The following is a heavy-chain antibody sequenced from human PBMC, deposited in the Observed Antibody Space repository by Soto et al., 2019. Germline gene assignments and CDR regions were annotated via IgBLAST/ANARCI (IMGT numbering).Heavy chain of an antibody. CDR2: IVVGSGNT. D-gene: IGHD4-4*01. J-gene: IGHJ6*02. V-gene: IGHV1-58*02. CDR1: GFTFTSSA. CDR3: AADVYSNPRGVDYYYYGMDV. Sequence: ASVKVSCKASGFTFTSSAMQWVRQARGQRLEWIGWIVVGSGNTNYAQKFQERVTITRDKSTSTAYMELSSLRSEDTAVYYCAADVYSNPRGVDYYYYGMDVWGQGTTVTVSS.